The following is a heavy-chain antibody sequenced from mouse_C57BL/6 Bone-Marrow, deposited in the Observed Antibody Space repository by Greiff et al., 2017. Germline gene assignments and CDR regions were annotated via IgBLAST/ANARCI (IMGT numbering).Heavy chain of an antibody. D-gene: IGHD1-1*01. CDR1: GFTFSDYG. J-gene: IGHJ1*03. V-gene: IGHV5-17*01. CDR3: ASYYCSSLWLYFDV. Sequence: EVKLQESGGGLVKPGGSLKLSCAASGFTFSDYGMHWVRQAPEKGLEWVAYISSGSSTIYYADTVKGRFTISRDNAKNTLFLQMTSLRSEDTAMYYCASYYCSSLWLYFDVWGTGTTVTVSS. CDR2: ISSGSSTI.